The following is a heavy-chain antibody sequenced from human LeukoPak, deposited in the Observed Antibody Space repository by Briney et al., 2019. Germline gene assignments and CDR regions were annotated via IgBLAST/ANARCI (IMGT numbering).Heavy chain of an antibody. CDR2: IYTSGST. CDR1: GGSISSYY. CDR3: ASSPRGDLLRDH. J-gene: IGHJ4*02. D-gene: IGHD1-26*01. V-gene: IGHV4-4*09. Sequence: PSETLSLTCTVSGGSISSYYWSWIRQPPGKGLEWIGYIYTSGSTNCNPSLKSRVTISVDTSKNQFSLKLSSATAADTAVYYCASSPRGDLLRDHWGQGTLVTVSS.